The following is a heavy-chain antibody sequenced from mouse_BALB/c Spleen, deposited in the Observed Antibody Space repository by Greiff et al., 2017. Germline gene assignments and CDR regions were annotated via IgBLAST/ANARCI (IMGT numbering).Heavy chain of an antibody. V-gene: IGHV1-14*01. D-gene: IGHD1-1*01. CDR3: ARVITTVVAYYFDY. J-gene: IGHJ2*01. Sequence: EVQLQQSGPELVKPGASVKMSCKASGYTFTSYVMHWVKQKPGQGLEWIGYINPYNDGTKYNEKFKGKATLTSDKSSSTAYMELSSLTSEDSAVYYCARVITTVVAYYFDYWGQGTTLTVSS. CDR2: INPYNDGT. CDR1: GYTFTSYV.